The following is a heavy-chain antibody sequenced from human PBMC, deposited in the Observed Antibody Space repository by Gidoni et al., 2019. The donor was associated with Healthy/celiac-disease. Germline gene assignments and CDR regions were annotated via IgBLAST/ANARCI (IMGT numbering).Heavy chain of an antibody. CDR1: GFTFSSYG. J-gene: IGHJ4*02. CDR2: RWYDGSNK. CDR3: ARDRVREGSGSYCLYY. Sequence: QVQLVESGGGVVQPGRSLRLSCAASGFTFSSYGMHWVRQAPGKGLEWVAVRWYDGSNKDYADSVKGRFTISRDNSKNTLYLQMNSLRAEDTAVYYCARDRVREGSGSYCLYYWGQGTLVTVSS. V-gene: IGHV3-33*01. D-gene: IGHD1-26*01.